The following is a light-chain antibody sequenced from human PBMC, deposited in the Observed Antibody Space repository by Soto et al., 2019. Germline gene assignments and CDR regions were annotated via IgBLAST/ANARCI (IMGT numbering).Light chain of an antibody. J-gene: IGLJ2*01. CDR2: QDT. CDR1: KLGNKY. V-gene: IGLV3-1*01. CDR3: QAWDSSTVV. Sequence: SYELTQPPSVSASPGQTASITCSGHKLGNKYACWYQRKPGQSPVLVIYQDTKRPSGIPERFSGSNSGNTATLTISGTQAMDEADYYCQAWDSSTVVFGGGTKVTVL.